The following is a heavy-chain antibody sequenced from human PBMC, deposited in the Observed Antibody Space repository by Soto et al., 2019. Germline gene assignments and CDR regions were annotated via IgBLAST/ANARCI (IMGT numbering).Heavy chain of an antibody. CDR1: GFTFRNYA. D-gene: IGHD5-18*01. V-gene: IGHV3-23*01. J-gene: IGHJ6*02. CDR2: ISGSGNST. Sequence: PGGSLRLSCAASGFTFRNYAMTWVRQAPGKGLEWVSAISGSGNSTYYADSVKGRFTISRDNSKNTLYLQMNSLRAEDSALYYCAKADASMAIEGLYYYYGVDVWGRGTAVTVSS. CDR3: AKADASMAIEGLYYYYGVDV.